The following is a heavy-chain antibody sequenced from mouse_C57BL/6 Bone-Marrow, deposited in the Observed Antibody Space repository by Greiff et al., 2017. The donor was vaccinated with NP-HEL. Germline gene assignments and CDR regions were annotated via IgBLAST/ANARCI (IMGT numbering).Heavy chain of an antibody. Sequence: EVQRVESGGGLVKPGGSLKLSCAASGFTFSSYTMSWVRQTPEKRLEWVATISGGGGNTYYPDSVKGRFTISRDNAKNTLYLQMSSLRSEDTALYYCARGITTVVATSRYFDVWGTGTTVTVSS. V-gene: IGHV5-9*01. CDR2: ISGGGGNT. CDR1: GFTFSSYT. J-gene: IGHJ1*03. D-gene: IGHD1-1*01. CDR3: ARGITTVVATSRYFDV.